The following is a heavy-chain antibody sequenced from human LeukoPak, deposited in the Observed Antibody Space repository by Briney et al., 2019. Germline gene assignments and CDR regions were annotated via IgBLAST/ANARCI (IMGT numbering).Heavy chain of an antibody. J-gene: IGHJ4*02. CDR3: AKGKQYLEWLSDS. Sequence: GGSLRLSCAASGFIFSSYWMSWVRQAPGKGLEWVSAISGSGGSTYYADSVKGRFTISRDNSKNTLYLQMNSLRAEDTAVYYCAKGKQYLEWLSDSWGQGTLVTVSS. D-gene: IGHD3-3*01. V-gene: IGHV3-23*01. CDR2: ISGSGGST. CDR1: GFIFSSYW.